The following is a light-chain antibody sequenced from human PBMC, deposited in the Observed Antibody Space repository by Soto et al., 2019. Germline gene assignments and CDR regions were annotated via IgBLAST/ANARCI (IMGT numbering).Light chain of an antibody. V-gene: IGLV1-44*01. CDR2: NNN. CDR1: NSNIGSNS. J-gene: IGLJ2*01. CDR3: AAWDDSLNGVV. Sequence: QSVLTQPPSASGTPGQRVTISCSGSNSNIGSNSESWYQQLPGTAPKHLIYNNNKRPSGVPDRFSGSKSGTSASLAISGLQPEDEADYYCAAWDDSLNGVVFGSGTTLTVL.